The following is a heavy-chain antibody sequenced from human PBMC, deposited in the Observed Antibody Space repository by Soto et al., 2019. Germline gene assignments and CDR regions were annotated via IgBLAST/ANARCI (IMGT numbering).Heavy chain of an antibody. CDR1: GGTFSSYA. CDR3: ARDSITPGYGGYGTDAFDI. D-gene: IGHD5-12*01. Sequence: QVQLVQSGAEVKKPGSSVKVSCKASGGTFSSYAISWVRQAPGQGLEWMGGIIPIFGTANYAQKFQGRVTITADESTSTAYMELSSRGSEDTAVYYCARDSITPGYGGYGTDAFDIWGQGTMVTVSS. J-gene: IGHJ3*02. CDR2: IIPIFGTA. V-gene: IGHV1-69*01.